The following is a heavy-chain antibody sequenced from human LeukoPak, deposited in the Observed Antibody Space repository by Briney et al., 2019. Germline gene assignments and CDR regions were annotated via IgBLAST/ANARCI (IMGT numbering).Heavy chain of an antibody. CDR1: GFTFSSYG. Sequence: GGSLRLSCAASGFTFSSYGMHWVRQAPGKGLEWVAVIWYDGSNKYYADSVKGRFTISRDNSKNTLYLQMNSLRAEDTAVYYCAKQPNGGYYFDYWGQGTLVTVSS. CDR3: AKQPNGGYYFDY. CDR2: IWYDGSNK. V-gene: IGHV3-33*06. D-gene: IGHD2-8*01. J-gene: IGHJ4*02.